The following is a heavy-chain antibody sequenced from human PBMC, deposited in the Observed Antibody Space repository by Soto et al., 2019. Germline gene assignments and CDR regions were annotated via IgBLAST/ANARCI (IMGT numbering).Heavy chain of an antibody. CDR2: INHSGST. V-gene: IGHV4-34*01. Sequence: LSLTCAVYGGSFSGYYWSWIRQPPGKGLEWIGEINHSGSTNYNPSLKSRVTISVDTSKNQFSLKLSSVTAADTAVYYCARGLRVATYDFWSGYYSPSRYFDYWGQGTLVTVSS. J-gene: IGHJ4*02. D-gene: IGHD3-3*01. CDR1: GGSFSGYY. CDR3: ARGLRVATYDFWSGYYSPSRYFDY.